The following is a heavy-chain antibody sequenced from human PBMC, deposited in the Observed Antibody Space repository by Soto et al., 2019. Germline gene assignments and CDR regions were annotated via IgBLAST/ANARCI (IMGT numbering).Heavy chain of an antibody. CDR1: GGSISSYC. CDR3: ARDQGYSSGWYDY. D-gene: IGHD6-19*01. Sequence: SETLSLTCTVSGGSISSYCWSWIRQPPGKGLEWIGYIYYSGSTNYNPSLKSRVTISVDTSKNQFSLKLSSVTAADTAVYYCARDQGYSSGWYDYWGQGTLVTVSS. J-gene: IGHJ4*02. CDR2: IYYSGST. V-gene: IGHV4-59*01.